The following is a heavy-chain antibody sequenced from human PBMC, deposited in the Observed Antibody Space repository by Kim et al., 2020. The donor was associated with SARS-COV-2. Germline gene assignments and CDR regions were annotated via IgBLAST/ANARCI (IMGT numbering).Heavy chain of an antibody. V-gene: IGHV3-23*01. CDR1: GFTFSSYA. CDR3: AKDTGSRSFDY. CDR2: IGGSGYHT. J-gene: IGHJ4*02. D-gene: IGHD2-15*01. Sequence: GGSLRLSCAASGFTFSSYAMNWVRQAPGKGLEWVSVIGGSGYHTYYADSVKGRFTISRDNSKNTLFLQMNSLRAADTAIYYCAKDTGSRSFDYWGQGTL.